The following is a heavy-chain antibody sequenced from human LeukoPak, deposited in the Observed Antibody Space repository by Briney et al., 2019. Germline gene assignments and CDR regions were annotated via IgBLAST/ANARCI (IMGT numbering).Heavy chain of an antibody. V-gene: IGHV1-46*01. Sequence: ASVKVSCKASVYTFTRYHIHWVRQAPGQGLDWMGLINPSGGSTKYAHKFQGRVTLTRDTSTNTVYIDQSRQRAEHTTVLFCARGPSITMVGGGQWYYYMDVWGKGTTVTISS. CDR2: INPSGGST. D-gene: IGHD3-10*01. CDR1: VYTFTRYH. CDR3: ARGPSITMVGGGQWYYYMDV. J-gene: IGHJ6*03.